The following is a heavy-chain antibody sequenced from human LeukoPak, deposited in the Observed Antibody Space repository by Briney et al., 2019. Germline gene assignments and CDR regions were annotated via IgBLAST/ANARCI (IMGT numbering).Heavy chain of an antibody. J-gene: IGHJ6*02. CDR1: GFTFSSYG. D-gene: IGHD3-10*01. Sequence: GGSLRLSCAASGFTFSSYGMHWVRQAPGKGLEWVAVISYDGSNKYYADSVKGRFTISRDNSKNTLHLQMNSLRAEDTAVYYCAKDNAGFGELLGIYYYGMDVWGQGTTVTVSS. CDR3: AKDNAGFGELLGIYYYGMDV. CDR2: ISYDGSNK. V-gene: IGHV3-30*18.